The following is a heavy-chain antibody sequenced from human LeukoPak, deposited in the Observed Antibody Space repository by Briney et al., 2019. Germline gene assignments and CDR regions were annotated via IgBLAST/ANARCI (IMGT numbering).Heavy chain of an antibody. CDR1: GCTFSSYG. CDR3: AIMHGYYDGSGYWVQ. Sequence: GGSLRLPCTASGCTFSSYGMSWFRQAPGRGLEWVSFITPNADRASYADSVEGRFTISRDNPRNTLYMQMNSLRDEDTAVYYCAIMHGYYDGSGYWVQWGQGTLVTVSS. J-gene: IGHJ1*01. D-gene: IGHD3-22*01. CDR2: ITPNADRA. V-gene: IGHV3-23*01.